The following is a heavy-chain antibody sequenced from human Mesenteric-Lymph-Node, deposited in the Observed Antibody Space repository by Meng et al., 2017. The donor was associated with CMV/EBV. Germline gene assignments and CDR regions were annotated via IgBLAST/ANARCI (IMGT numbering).Heavy chain of an antibody. V-gene: IGHV4-34*01. J-gene: IGHJ5*02. Sequence: GSLRLSCAVYGGSFSGYYWSWIRQPPGKGLGWIGEINHSGSTNYNPSLKSRVTISVDTSKNQFSLKLSAVTAADTAVYYCARSGYCSSTSCYTAWFDPWGQGTLVTVSS. D-gene: IGHD2-2*02. CDR3: ARSGYCSSTSCYTAWFDP. CDR2: INHSGST. CDR1: GGSFSGYY.